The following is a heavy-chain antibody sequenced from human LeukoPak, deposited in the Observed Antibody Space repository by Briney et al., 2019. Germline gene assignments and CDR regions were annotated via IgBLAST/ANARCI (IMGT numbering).Heavy chain of an antibody. Sequence: SETLSLTCTVSGGSISSYYWSWIRQPPGKGLEWIGYIYYSGSTNYNPSLKSRVTISVDTSKNQFSLKLSSVTAADTAVYYCARDASWFGELYVTYYYYMDVWGKGTTVTISS. J-gene: IGHJ6*03. CDR2: IYYSGST. D-gene: IGHD3-10*01. CDR1: GGSISSYY. V-gene: IGHV4-59*01. CDR3: ARDASWFGELYVTYYYYMDV.